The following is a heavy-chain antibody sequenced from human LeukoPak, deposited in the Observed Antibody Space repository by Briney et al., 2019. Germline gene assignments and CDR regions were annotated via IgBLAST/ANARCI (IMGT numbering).Heavy chain of an antibody. J-gene: IGHJ2*01. CDR3: ARAPSMVRGVDIVWGWFLDL. Sequence: GGSLRLSCAVSGFTFSNYAMSWVRQAPGKGLQWVSLIGGSGGTTYYADSVKGRFTISRDNSKNTLYLQMDSLRAEDTATYYCARAPSMVRGVDIVWGWFLDLWGRGTLVTVSS. D-gene: IGHD3-10*01. V-gene: IGHV3-23*01. CDR2: IGGSGGTT. CDR1: GFTFSNYA.